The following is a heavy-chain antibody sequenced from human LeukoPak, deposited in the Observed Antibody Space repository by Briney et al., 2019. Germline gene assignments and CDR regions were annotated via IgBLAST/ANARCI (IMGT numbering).Heavy chain of an antibody. CDR2: MNPNSGNT. CDR1: GYTFTSYD. V-gene: IGHV1-8*01. D-gene: IGHD6-13*01. J-gene: IGHJ6*02. CDR3: ARDLGAAAGTGVYYYYGMDV. Sequence: ASVKVSCKASGYTFTSYDINWVRQATGQGLEWMGWMNPNSGNTGYAQKFQGRVTMTRNTSISTAYMELSSLKSEDTAVYYCARDLGAAAGTGVYYYYGMDVWGQGTTVTVSS.